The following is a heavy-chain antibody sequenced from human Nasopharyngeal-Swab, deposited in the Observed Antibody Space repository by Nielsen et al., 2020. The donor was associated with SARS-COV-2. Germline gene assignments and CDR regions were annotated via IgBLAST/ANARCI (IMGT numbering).Heavy chain of an antibody. J-gene: IGHJ6*02. CDR2: ISYDGSNK. D-gene: IGHD1-1*01. Sequence: GESLKISCAASGFTFSSYGMHWVRQAPGKGLEWVAVISYDGSNKYYADSVKGRFTISRDNSKNTLYLQMNSLRAEDTAVYYCANRRLEGIDVWGQGTTVTVSS. V-gene: IGHV3-30*18. CDR3: ANRRLEGIDV. CDR1: GFTFSSYG.